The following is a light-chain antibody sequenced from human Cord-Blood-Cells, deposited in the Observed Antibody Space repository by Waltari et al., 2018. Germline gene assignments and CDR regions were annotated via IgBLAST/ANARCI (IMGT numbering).Light chain of an antibody. Sequence: DIVMTQSPLSLPFTPGEPASLSCRSSQSLLHSNGYNYLDLYLQKPGQSPQLLIYLGSNRASGVPDRFSGSGSGTDFTLKISRVEAEDVGVYYCMQALQTPRTFGQGTKLEIK. CDR3: MQALQTPRT. J-gene: IGKJ2*01. CDR2: LGS. V-gene: IGKV2-28*01. CDR1: QSLLHSNGYNY.